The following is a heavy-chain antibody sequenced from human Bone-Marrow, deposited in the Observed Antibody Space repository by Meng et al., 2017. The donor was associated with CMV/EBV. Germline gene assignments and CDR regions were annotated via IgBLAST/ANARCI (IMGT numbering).Heavy chain of an antibody. CDR3: ARVPPYYDFWSGFHYYYYYGMDV. Sequence: SQTLSLTCAVYGGSFRGYYWSWIRQPPGKGLEWIGEINHSGSTNYNPSLKSRVTISVDTSKNQFSLKLSSVTAADTAVYYCARVPPYYDFWSGFHYYYYYGMDVWGQGTTVTVSS. D-gene: IGHD3-3*01. CDR2: INHSGST. J-gene: IGHJ6*02. V-gene: IGHV4-34*01. CDR1: GGSFRGYY.